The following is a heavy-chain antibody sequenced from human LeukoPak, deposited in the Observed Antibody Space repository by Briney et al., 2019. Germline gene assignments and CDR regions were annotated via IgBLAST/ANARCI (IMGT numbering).Heavy chain of an antibody. D-gene: IGHD3-22*01. Sequence: GGFLRLSCAASGFTFSSYSMNWVRQAPGKGLEWVPSISSSSSYIYYADSVKGRFTISRDNAKKSLYLQMNSLRAEDTAVYYCARWDDSSGYYPYYFDYWGQGTLVTVSS. J-gene: IGHJ4*02. V-gene: IGHV3-21*01. CDR3: ARWDDSSGYYPYYFDY. CDR2: ISSSSSYI. CDR1: GFTFSSYS.